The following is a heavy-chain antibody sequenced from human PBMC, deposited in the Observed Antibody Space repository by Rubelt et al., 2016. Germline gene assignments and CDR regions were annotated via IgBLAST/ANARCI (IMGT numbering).Heavy chain of an antibody. J-gene: IGHJ5*02. CDR2: ITASGGAR. V-gene: IGHV3-48*03. CDR1: GFSFNIYE. Sequence: EVQLVESGGGLVQPGGSLRLSCAASGFSFNIYEMNWVRQAPGKGLEWVSYITASGGARYYADAVKGRFTVSRDNAKNLLYLQMNNVTADDTALYYCVRDEYGVGGDPWGQGTLVTVSS. D-gene: IGHD2/OR15-2a*01. CDR3: VRDEYGVGGDP.